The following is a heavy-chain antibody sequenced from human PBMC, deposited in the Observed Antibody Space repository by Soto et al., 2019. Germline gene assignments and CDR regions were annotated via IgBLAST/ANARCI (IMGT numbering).Heavy chain of an antibody. CDR3: ARDPRSSSPIYYYYYYGMDV. D-gene: IGHD6-6*01. CDR2: IKQDGSEK. CDR1: GFTFSSYW. J-gene: IGHJ6*02. V-gene: IGHV3-7*05. Sequence: GGSLRLSCTASGFTFSSYWMSWVRQAPGKGLEWVANIKQDGSEKYYVDSVKGRITISRDNAKNSLYLQMNSLRAEDTAVYYCARDPRSSSPIYYYYYYGMDVWGQGTTVTVSS.